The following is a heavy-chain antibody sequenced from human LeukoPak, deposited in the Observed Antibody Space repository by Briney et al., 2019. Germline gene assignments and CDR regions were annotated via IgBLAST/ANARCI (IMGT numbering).Heavy chain of an antibody. CDR3: ATPRGDYYYGMDV. CDR2: IASDGSST. Sequence: GGSLRLSCAASGFTFSSYWMNWVRQAPGKGLVWVSRIASDGSSTTYADSVKGRFSISRDNAKNTLYLQMNSLRVEDTAVYYCATPRGDYYYGMDVWGLGTTVIVSS. CDR1: GFTFSSYW. V-gene: IGHV3-74*01. D-gene: IGHD3-10*01. J-gene: IGHJ6*02.